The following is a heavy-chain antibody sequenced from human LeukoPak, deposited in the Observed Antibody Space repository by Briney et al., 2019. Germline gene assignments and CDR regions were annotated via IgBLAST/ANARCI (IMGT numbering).Heavy chain of an antibody. V-gene: IGHV4-59*01. J-gene: IGHJ5*02. CDR1: GGSISSYY. CDR2: IYYSGST. CDR3: ARGDYGDYGGWFDP. D-gene: IGHD4-17*01. Sequence: SETLSLTCTVSGGSISSYYWSWIRQPPGKGLEWIGYIYYSGSTNYNPSLKSRVTISVDTSKNQLSLKLSSVTAADTAVYYCARGDYGDYGGWFDPWGQGTLVTVSS.